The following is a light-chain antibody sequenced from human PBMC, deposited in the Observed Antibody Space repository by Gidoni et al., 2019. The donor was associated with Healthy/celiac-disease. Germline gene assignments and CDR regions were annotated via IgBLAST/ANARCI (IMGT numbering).Light chain of an antibody. CDR3: HQYGSSPGT. J-gene: IGKJ1*01. Sequence: EIVLTQSPGTLSLSPGERATLSCRASQSVSSSYLACYQQKPGQAPRLLIYGESSRATGIPDRFSGSGSGTDFTLTISRLEPEDFAVYYCHQYGSSPGTFGQGTKVEIK. CDR2: GES. V-gene: IGKV3-20*01. CDR1: QSVSSSY.